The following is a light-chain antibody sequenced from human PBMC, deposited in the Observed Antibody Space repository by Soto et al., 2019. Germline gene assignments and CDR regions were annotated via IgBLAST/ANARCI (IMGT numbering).Light chain of an antibody. Sequence: EIVFTQSPATLSLSPGDTATLSCRASQSVTSSLAWFQQKPGQAPRLLIYDVSRRATAIPARFSGSGSGTDFTLTISSLEPEDFAVYYCQHRTTWPTFGGGTKVEIK. CDR1: QSVTSS. V-gene: IGKV3-11*01. CDR2: DVS. J-gene: IGKJ4*01. CDR3: QHRTTWPT.